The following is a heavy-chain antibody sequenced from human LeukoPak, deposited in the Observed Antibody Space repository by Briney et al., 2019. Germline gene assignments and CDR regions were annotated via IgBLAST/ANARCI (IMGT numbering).Heavy chain of an antibody. D-gene: IGHD5-12*01. CDR2: ISGSGDST. V-gene: IGHV3-23*01. Sequence: GGSLRLSCEASGFTFSSYAMSWVRQAPRKGLEWVSVISGSGDSTYYADSVEGRCTISRDNSKDALYLQMNSLRAEDTAVYYCARVGYSGYDYDYWGQGTLVTVSS. J-gene: IGHJ4*02. CDR1: GFTFSSYA. CDR3: ARVGYSGYDYDY.